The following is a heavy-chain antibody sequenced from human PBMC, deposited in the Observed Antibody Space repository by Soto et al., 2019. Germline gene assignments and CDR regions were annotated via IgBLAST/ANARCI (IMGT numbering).Heavy chain of an antibody. J-gene: IGHJ6*02. CDR2: ASIGGST. V-gene: IGHV3-21*01. D-gene: IGHD3-3*01. CDR1: GFTFSSYA. Sequence: PGGSLRLSCAASGFTFSSYAMGWVRQGPGKGLEWVAVASIGGSTHYADSVKGRFTISRDNAKNSLYLQMNSLRAEDTAVYYCARDNERFYGMDVWGQGTTVTISS. CDR3: ARDNERFYGMDV.